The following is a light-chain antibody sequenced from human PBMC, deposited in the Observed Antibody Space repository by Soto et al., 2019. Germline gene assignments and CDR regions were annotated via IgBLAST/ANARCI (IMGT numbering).Light chain of an antibody. CDR2: EAT. Sequence: QSVLTQPASVSGSHGQSITISCTGSSSDVGTYDLVSWYQHHPGAAPKLMIYEATRRPSGISNHFSGSKSGNTASLTISGLQAEYEADNYCCSFASSNSWVFGGVTKLTVL. CDR3: CSFASSNSWV. J-gene: IGLJ3*02. V-gene: IGLV2-23*01. CDR1: SSDVGTYDL.